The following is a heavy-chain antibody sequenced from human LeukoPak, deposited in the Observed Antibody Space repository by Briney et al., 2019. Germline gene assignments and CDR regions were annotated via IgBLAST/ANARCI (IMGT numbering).Heavy chain of an antibody. J-gene: IGHJ6*02. CDR2: IRYDGSNK. CDR3: ARDGSTVTTDYYYGMDV. Sequence: GGSLRLSCAASGFTFSSYGMHWVRQAPGKGLEWVAFIRYDGSNKYYADSEKGRFTISRDNSKNTLYLQMNSLRAEDTAVYYCARDGSTVTTDYYYGMDVWGQGTTVTVSS. V-gene: IGHV3-30*02. D-gene: IGHD4-17*01. CDR1: GFTFSSYG.